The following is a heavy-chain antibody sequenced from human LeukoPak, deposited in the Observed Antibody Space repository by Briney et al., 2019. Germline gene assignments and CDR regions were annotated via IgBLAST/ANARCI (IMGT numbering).Heavy chain of an antibody. CDR2: VHLSGAS. CDR1: GGSILTTNW. J-gene: IGHJ4*02. V-gene: IGHV4-4*02. CDR3: TRESGAFSPFGF. D-gene: IGHD1-26*01. Sequence: SETLSLTCAVSGGSILTTNWWSWVRQPPGKGLEWIGEVHLSGASNYNPSLKSRVNMSIDKSKNQSSLELTSATAADTAIYYCTRESGAFSPFGFWGQGTLVTVSS.